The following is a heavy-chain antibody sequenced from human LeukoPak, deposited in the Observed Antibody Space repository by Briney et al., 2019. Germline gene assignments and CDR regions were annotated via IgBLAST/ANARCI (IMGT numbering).Heavy chain of an antibody. D-gene: IGHD1-26*01. CDR2: ISAYNGNT. J-gene: IGHJ4*02. Sequence: ASVKVSCKASGSTFTSYGISWVRQAPGQGLEWMGWISAYNGNTNYAQKLQGRVTMTTATSTSTAYMELRSLRSDDTAGYYCARVLVGATPLVYLGRGTLVTVSS. CDR1: GSTFTSYG. V-gene: IGHV1-18*01. CDR3: ARVLVGATPLVY.